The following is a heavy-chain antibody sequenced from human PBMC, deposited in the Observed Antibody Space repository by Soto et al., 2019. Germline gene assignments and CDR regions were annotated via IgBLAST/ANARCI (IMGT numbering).Heavy chain of an antibody. D-gene: IGHD3-3*01. CDR1: GGSISSFF. CDR3: VSSRTAVFGDALDI. J-gene: IGHJ3*02. CDR2: IYDSGDA. Sequence: SETLSLTCSVSGGSISSFFRNWIRQAPGKGLEWIGCIYDSGDANHNPSLKSRVTISLDTSKNQFSLKLSSVTAADMAVYYCVSSRTAVFGDALDIWALGTMVTVS. V-gene: IGHV4-59*03.